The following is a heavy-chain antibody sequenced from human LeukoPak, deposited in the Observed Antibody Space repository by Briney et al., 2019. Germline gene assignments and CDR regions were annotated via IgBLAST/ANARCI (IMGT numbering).Heavy chain of an antibody. D-gene: IGHD6-13*01. CDR2: LHYGGST. V-gene: IGHV4-59*01. J-gene: IGHJ4*02. CDR1: DGAITGYY. Sequence: PSETLSLTCTVSDGAITGYYWGWIRQPPGKGLYWIGHLHYGGSTNYNPSLKSRVTISVDTSKNHFSLKLSSVTAADTAVYYCARGYSTSWTYYFDHWGQGALVTVSS. CDR3: ARGYSTSWTYYFDH.